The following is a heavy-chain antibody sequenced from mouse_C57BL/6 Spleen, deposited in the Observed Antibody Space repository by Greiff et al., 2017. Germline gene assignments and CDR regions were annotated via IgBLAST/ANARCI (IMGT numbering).Heavy chain of an antibody. CDR3: ARRAGDYDEAWFAY. CDR1: GYTFTSYW. V-gene: IGHV1-72*01. CDR2: IDPNSGGT. J-gene: IGHJ3*01. Sequence: QVQLQQPGAELVKPGASVKLSCKASGYTFTSYWMHWVKQSPGRGLEWIGRIDPNSGGTTYNEKFKSKATLTVDKPSSTAYMQLSSLTSEDSAVYYCARRAGDYDEAWFAYWGQGTLVTVSA. D-gene: IGHD2-4*01.